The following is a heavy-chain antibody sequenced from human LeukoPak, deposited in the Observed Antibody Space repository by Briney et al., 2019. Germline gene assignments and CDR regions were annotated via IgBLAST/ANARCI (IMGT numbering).Heavy chain of an antibody. V-gene: IGHV1-18*01. J-gene: IGHJ3*02. D-gene: IGHD3-22*01. Sequence: ASVKASCKASGYTFTSYGISWVRQAPGQGLEWMGWISAYNGNTNYAQKLQGRVTMTTDTSTSTAYMELRSLRSDDTAVYYCARDMIVDWAFDIWGQGTMVTVSS. CDR2: ISAYNGNT. CDR3: ARDMIVDWAFDI. CDR1: GYTFTSYG.